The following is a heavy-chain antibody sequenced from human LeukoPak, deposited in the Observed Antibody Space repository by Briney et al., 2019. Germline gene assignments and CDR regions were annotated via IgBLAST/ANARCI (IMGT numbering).Heavy chain of an antibody. CDR2: LASDETNK. Sequence: GGSLRLSCAASGLTISDSWIHWVRQAPGKGLMWVSRLASDETNKIYADSVKGRFTISRGNAKNTLYLQMNSLRVEDTGIYYCARDAGWGRLDSWGQGALVTVSS. V-gene: IGHV3-74*01. J-gene: IGHJ4*02. D-gene: IGHD3-16*01. CDR1: GLTISDSW. CDR3: ARDAGWGRLDS.